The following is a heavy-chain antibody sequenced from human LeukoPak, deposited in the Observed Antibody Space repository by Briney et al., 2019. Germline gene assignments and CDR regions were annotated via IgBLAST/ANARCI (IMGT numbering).Heavy chain of an antibody. V-gene: IGHV4-34*01. Sequence: PSETLSLTCAVYGGSFSGYYWSWIRQPPGKGLEWIGEINHSGSTNYNPSLKSRVTISVDTSKNQFSLKLSSVTAADTAVYYCARRRGSWSPRYNWFDPWGQGTLVTVSS. J-gene: IGHJ5*02. D-gene: IGHD6-13*01. CDR3: ARRRGSWSPRYNWFDP. CDR1: GGSFSGYY. CDR2: INHSGST.